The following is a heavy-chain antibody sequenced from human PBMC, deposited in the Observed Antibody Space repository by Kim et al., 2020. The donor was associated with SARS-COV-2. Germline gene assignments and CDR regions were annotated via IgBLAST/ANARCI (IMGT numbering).Heavy chain of an antibody. CDR2: INAGNGNT. D-gene: IGHD6-13*01. V-gene: IGHV1-3*01. CDR3: ARVEGSXXTYYXDY. Sequence: ASVKVSCKASGYTFTSYAMHWVRQAPGQRLEWMGWINAGNGNTKYSQKFQGRVTITRDTSASTAXXELXSLRSGDTAVYYCARVEGSXXTYYXDYWGXXTLVTXSS. J-gene: IGHJ4*01. CDR1: GYTFTSYA.